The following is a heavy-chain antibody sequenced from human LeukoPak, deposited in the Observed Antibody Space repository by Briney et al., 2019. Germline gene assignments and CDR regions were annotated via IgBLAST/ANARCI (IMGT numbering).Heavy chain of an antibody. CDR2: ISYDGSNK. Sequence: PGGSLRLSCAASGFTFSSYAMHWVRQAPGKGLERVAVISYDGSNKYYADSVKGRFTISRDNSKNTLYLQMNSLRAEDTAVYYCARDHYDFWSGYWGLADYWGQGTLVTVSS. CDR1: GFTFSSYA. V-gene: IGHV3-30*01. CDR3: ARDHYDFWSGYWGLADY. D-gene: IGHD3-3*01. J-gene: IGHJ4*02.